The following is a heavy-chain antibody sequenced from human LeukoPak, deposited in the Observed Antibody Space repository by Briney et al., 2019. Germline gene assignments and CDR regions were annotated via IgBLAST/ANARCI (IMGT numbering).Heavy chain of an antibody. J-gene: IGHJ4*02. D-gene: IGHD5-18*01. CDR3: ARASGYSYGYYFDY. CDR2: IYYSGST. CDR1: GGSISSGDYY. Sequence: SETLSLTCTVSGGSISSGDYYWSWIRQPPGKGLEWIGYIYYSGSTYYNPSLKSRVPISVDTSKNQFSLKLSSVTAADTAVYYCARASGYSYGYYFDYWGQGTLVTVSS. V-gene: IGHV4-30-4*08.